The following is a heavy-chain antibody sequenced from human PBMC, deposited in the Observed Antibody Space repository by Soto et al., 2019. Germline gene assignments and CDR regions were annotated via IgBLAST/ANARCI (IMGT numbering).Heavy chain of an antibody. CDR3: AKDGYSVTRNKPLDY. CDR1: RFTFSSYA. CDR2: ISVSGGST. Sequence: EVQLLESGGGLVQPGGSLRLSCAASRFTFSSYAMCWVRQAPGKGLEWVSSISVSGGSTYYADSVKGRFTISRDHSKNTRYLQMNSLRAEDTAVYYCAKDGYSVTRNKPLDYWGQGTLVTVSS. J-gene: IGHJ4*02. D-gene: IGHD1-26*01. V-gene: IGHV3-23*01.